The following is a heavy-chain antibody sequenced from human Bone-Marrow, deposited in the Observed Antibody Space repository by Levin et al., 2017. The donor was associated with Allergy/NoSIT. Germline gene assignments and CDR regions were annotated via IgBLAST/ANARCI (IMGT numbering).Heavy chain of an antibody. CDR2: ISSSSSYI. V-gene: IGHV3-21*01. D-gene: IGHD2-15*01. CDR1: GFTFSSYS. J-gene: IGHJ3*02. CDR3: ARGDGRDIVVVVAAVDAFDI. Sequence: PGESLKISCAASGFTFSSYSMNWVRQAPGKGLEWVSSISSSSSYIYYADSVKGRFTISRDNAKNSLYLQMNSLRAEDTAVYYCARGDGRDIVVVVAAVDAFDIWGQGTMVTVSS.